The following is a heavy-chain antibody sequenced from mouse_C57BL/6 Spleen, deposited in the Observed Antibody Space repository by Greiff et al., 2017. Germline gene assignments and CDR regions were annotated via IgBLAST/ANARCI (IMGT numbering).Heavy chain of an antibody. J-gene: IGHJ2*01. CDR2: IYIGNGYT. CDR1: GYTFTSYG. D-gene: IGHD2-1*01. Sequence: EVQRVESGAELVRPGSSVKMSCKTSGYTFTSYGINWVKQRPGQGLEWIGYIYIGNGYTEYNEKFKGKATLTSDTSSSTAYMQLSSLTSEDSAIYFCARLNGNYQYYFDYWGQGTTLTVSS. CDR3: ARLNGNYQYYFDY. V-gene: IGHV1-58*01.